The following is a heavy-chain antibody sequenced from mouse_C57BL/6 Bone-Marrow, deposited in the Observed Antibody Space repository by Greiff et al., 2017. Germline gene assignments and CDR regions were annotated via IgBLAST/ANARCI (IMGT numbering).Heavy chain of an antibody. Sequence: VQLQQPGAELVMPGASVKLSCKASGYTFTSYWMHWVKQRPGQGLEWIGEIDPSDIYTNYNQKFKGKSTLTVDKSSSTAYMQLSSLTSEDSAVYYCARDDGYYDYCDYWGQGTTLTVSS. V-gene: IGHV1-69*01. CDR2: IDPSDIYT. J-gene: IGHJ2*01. D-gene: IGHD2-3*01. CDR3: ARDDGYYDYCDY. CDR1: GYTFTSYW.